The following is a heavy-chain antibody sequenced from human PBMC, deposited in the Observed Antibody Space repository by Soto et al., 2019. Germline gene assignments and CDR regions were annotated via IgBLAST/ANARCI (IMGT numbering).Heavy chain of an antibody. CDR2: INHSGST. J-gene: IGHJ4*02. CDR1: GGSFSDYY. V-gene: IGHV4-34*01. Sequence: PSETLSLTCAVYGGSFSDYYWSWIRQPPGKGLEWIGEINHSGSTNYNPSLKSRVTISVDTSKNQIFLKLTSVTAADTAVYYCARGDLVADYWGQGTLVTVSS. D-gene: IGHD2-15*01. CDR3: ARGDLVADY.